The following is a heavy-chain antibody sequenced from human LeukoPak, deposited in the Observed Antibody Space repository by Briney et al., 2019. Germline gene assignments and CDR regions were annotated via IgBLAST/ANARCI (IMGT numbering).Heavy chain of an antibody. CDR3: ARGGPPTVTRFDY. J-gene: IGHJ4*02. CDR2: IYFSGST. Sequence: SETLSLTCTVSGGSIRSYYWSWIRQPPGKGLEWIGYIYFSGSTNYNPSLKSRVTISVDTSKNQFSLKLSSVTAADTAVYFCARGGPPTVTRFDYWGQGTLVTVSS. CDR1: GGSIRSYY. V-gene: IGHV4-59*01. D-gene: IGHD4-17*01.